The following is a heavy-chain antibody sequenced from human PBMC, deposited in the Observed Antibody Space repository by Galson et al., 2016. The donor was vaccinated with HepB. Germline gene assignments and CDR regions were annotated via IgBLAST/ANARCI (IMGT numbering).Heavy chain of an antibody. CDR2: IWYDGSSI. D-gene: IGHD7-27*01. Sequence: SLRLSCAASGFIFSDYGMHWVRQAPGKGLEWVAVIWYDGSSIHYVDSVKDRFTISRDNSKNTLYLQMNSLSAEDTAVYYCAKETSNWGQYYFDYWGQGALVTVSS. J-gene: IGHJ4*02. CDR1: GFIFSDYG. V-gene: IGHV3-33*06. CDR3: AKETSNWGQYYFDY.